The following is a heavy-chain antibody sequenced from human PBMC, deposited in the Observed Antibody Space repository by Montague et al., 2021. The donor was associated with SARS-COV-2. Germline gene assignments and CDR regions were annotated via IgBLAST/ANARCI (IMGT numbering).Heavy chain of an antibody. CDR2: IYYSGXT. CDR3: ARQPTRGITIFGVVTDYGMDV. CDR1: GGSISSSSYY. D-gene: IGHD3-3*01. V-gene: IGHV4-39*01. Sequence: SETLSLTCTVSGGSISSSSYYWGWIRKPPGKGLEWIGYIYYSGXTXYXXXXKXRVTISVDTSKNQFSLKLSSVTAADTAVYYCARQPTRGITIFGVVTDYGMDVWGQGTTVTVSS. J-gene: IGHJ6*02.